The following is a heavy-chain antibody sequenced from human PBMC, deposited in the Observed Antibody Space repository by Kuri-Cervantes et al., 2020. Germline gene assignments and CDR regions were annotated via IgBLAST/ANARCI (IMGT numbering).Heavy chain of an antibody. D-gene: IGHD6-6*01. CDR1: GASLSGYY. J-gene: IGHJ4*02. CDR2: ISHSGSP. CDR3: ARWGYASSSRIFDY. V-gene: IGHV4-34*01. Sequence: SETLSLTCAVYGASLSGYYWSWIRQPPGKGLEWIGEISHSGSPNYNPSLKSRVTISVDTSKNQFSLNLSSVTAADTAVYYCARWGYASSSRIFDYWGQGTLVTVSS.